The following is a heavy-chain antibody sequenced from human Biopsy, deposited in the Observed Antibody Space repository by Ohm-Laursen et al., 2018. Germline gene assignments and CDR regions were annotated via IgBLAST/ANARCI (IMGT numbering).Heavy chain of an antibody. V-gene: IGHV4-34*01. CDR2: IDHTGGT. D-gene: IGHD3-10*01. CDR1: GGPFRGYF. CDR3: ARSVDITVVRGYYFDF. Sequence: SDTLSLTCPVYGGPFRGYFWTWIRQAPGKGLEWIGEIDHTGGTNYNPSLKSRVNISQDRSKNQFSLRLDSATAADTAVYYCARSVDITVVRGYYFDFWGQGTLVTVSS. J-gene: IGHJ4*02.